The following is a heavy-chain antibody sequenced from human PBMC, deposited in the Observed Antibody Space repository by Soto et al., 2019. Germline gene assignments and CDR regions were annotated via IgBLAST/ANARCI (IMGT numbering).Heavy chain of an antibody. CDR2: IYHSGSP. Sequence: SETLSLTCVVSGGSISSTNWWTWVRQPPGKGLEWIGEIYHSGSPTFSPSLRGRATISVDKSNNQFSLRLRSVTAADTAVYYCARGSSIAGLYYGMDVWGQGTTVTVSS. CDR3: ARGSSIAGLYYGMDV. CDR1: GGSISSTNW. D-gene: IGHD6-6*01. V-gene: IGHV4-4*02. J-gene: IGHJ6*02.